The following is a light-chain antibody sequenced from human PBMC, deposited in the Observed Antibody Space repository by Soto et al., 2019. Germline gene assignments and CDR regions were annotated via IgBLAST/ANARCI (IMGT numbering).Light chain of an antibody. Sequence: DILMTHSPSSLSASVGDIVTITCQASQGIGNSLNWWQQKPGKAPKLLISDASNLETGVPSRFRGTGSGTDFTFTISRLQPEDIATYYCQHYDYLLTFGGGTKVDIK. CDR1: QGIGNS. J-gene: IGKJ4*01. CDR3: QHYDYLLT. CDR2: DAS. V-gene: IGKV1-33*01.